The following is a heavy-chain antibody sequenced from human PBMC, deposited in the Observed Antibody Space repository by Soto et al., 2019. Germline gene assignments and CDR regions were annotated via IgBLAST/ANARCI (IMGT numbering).Heavy chain of an antibody. J-gene: IGHJ4*02. V-gene: IGHV1-69*06. CDR3: ARDRSSSWYNGTFYFDS. CDR2: IIPAFDAT. D-gene: IGHD2-2*01. CDR1: GGTFSTYD. Sequence: QVQLVQSGAELRRPGSSVKVSCTASGGTFSTYDISWVRQAPGQGLECMGGIIPAFDATKFAQKFQGRLTITADKSTGIVYMELSSLSSEGTAVYYCARDRSSSWYNGTFYFDSWGQGTLVTVSS.